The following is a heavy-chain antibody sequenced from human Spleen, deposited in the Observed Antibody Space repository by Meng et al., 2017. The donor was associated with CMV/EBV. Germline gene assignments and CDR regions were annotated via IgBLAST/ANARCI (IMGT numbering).Heavy chain of an antibody. D-gene: IGHD2-2*02. CDR2: IYYSGST. CDR3: ARAQPPGWECSSTSCYTRGGYLDY. J-gene: IGHJ4*02. Sequence: YYWGWIRQPPGKGLEWIGSIYYSGSTYYNPSLKSRVTISVDTSKNQFSLKLSSVTAADTAVYYCARAQPPGWECSSTSCYTRGGYLDYWGQGTLVTVSS. CDR1: YY. V-gene: IGHV4-39*01.